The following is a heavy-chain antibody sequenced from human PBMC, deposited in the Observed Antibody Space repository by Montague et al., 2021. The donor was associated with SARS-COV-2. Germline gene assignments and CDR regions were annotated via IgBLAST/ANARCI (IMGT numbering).Heavy chain of an antibody. CDR1: GGSFSGYH. J-gene: IGHJ4*02. CDR2: IDHGGKT. CDR3: ARGARQGYGFRLGSFDS. D-gene: IGHD3-10*01. Sequence: SETLSLTCAVYGGSFSGYHWTWIRQAPGKGLEWIAEIDHGGKTNYNPSLKSRTTISVDTSKNQVSLKMTSVTAADTAMYYCARGARQGYGFRLGSFDSWGQGTLVTVSS. V-gene: IGHV4-34*01.